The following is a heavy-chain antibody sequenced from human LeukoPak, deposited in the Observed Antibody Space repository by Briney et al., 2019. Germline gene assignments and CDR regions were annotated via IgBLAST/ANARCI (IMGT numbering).Heavy chain of an antibody. V-gene: IGHV4-34*01. D-gene: IGHD2-21*02. CDR3: ARRGDGETNCGGDCHYY. CDR2: INYSGNT. J-gene: IGHJ4*02. Sequence: SETLSLTCGVYGGSLSGYFWSWIRQSPGKGLEWLGEINYSGNTNYNPSLKSRVTMSVGTPTNQFSLKLSSVTAADTAVYYCARRGDGETNCGGDCHYYWGQGTLVTVSS. CDR1: GGSLSGYF.